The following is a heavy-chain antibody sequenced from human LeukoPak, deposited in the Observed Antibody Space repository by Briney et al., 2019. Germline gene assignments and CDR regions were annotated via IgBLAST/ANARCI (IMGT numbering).Heavy chain of an antibody. CDR1: GFTFSSYG. D-gene: IGHD2-15*01. CDR2: ISYDGSNK. V-gene: IGHV3-30*18. Sequence: PGRSLRLSCAASGFTFSSYGMHWVRQAPGKGLEWVAVISYDGSNKYYADSVKGRFTISRDNSKNTLYLQMNSLRAEDTAVYYCAKLVAAYRAWAYWGQGTLVTVSS. J-gene: IGHJ4*02. CDR3: AKLVAAYRAWAY.